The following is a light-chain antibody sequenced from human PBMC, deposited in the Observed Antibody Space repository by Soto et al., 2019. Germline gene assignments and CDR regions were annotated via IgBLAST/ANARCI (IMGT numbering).Light chain of an antibody. Sequence: EIVLTQSPGTLSLSPGERVTLSCRASQSVSSIYLAWYQQKPGQGPRLLIYGASTRATGIPDRFSGSGSGTDFTLTISRLEPEDFAVYYCQHYGNSPMYTFGQGTKLEIK. CDR3: QHYGNSPMYT. CDR2: GAS. J-gene: IGKJ2*01. CDR1: QSVSSIY. V-gene: IGKV3-20*01.